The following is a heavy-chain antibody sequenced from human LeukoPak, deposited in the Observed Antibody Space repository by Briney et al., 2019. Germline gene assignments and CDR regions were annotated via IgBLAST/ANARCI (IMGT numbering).Heavy chain of an antibody. D-gene: IGHD3-9*01. CDR1: GFTFSAYW. CDR3: ARGDDFLTLTTDY. Sequence: GGSLRLSCAASGFTFSAYWMHWVRQAPGKGLVWVSRIKSDGSTTNYADSVKGRFTISRDNAKNTLYLQMNNLRAEDTAVYYCARGDDFLTLTTDYWGQGTLVTVSS. J-gene: IGHJ4*02. V-gene: IGHV3-74*01. CDR2: IKSDGSTT.